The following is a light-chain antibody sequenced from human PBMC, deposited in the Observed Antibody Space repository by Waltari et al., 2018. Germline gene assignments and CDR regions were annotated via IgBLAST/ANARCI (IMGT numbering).Light chain of an antibody. CDR2: RAS. CDR1: QSIGSS. CDR3: QQYNNWPPGT. V-gene: IGKV3-15*01. J-gene: IGKJ1*01. Sequence: ETVVTQSPATLSMSPGERATLSCRTSQSIGSSLAWYHQRPGQAPRLRIYRASTRATGIPDRFSGSGSETEFTLTISSLQSEDIAVYYCQQYNNWPPGTFGQGTKVEI.